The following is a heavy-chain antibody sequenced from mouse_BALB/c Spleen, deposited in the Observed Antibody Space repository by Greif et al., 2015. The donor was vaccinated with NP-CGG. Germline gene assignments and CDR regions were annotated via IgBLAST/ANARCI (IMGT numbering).Heavy chain of an antibody. J-gene: IGHJ1*01. Sequence: VQLQQSGAELVKPGASVKMSCKASGYTFTSYWMHWVKQRPGQGLEWIGVIDPSDSYTSYNQKFKGKATLTVDTSSSTAYMQLSSLTSEDSAVYYCTRPDEGWYFDVWGAGTTVTVSS. CDR2: IDPSDSYT. CDR3: TRPDEGWYFDV. V-gene: IGHV1S127*01. CDR1: GYTFTSYW.